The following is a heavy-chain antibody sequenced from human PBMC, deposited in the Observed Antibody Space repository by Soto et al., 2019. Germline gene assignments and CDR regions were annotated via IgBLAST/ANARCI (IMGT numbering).Heavy chain of an antibody. V-gene: IGHV3-53*01. CDR1: GFTVSNNY. CDR3: TQWGACDV. J-gene: IGHJ3*01. CDR2: MYSGGST. Sequence: EVQLVESGGALIQPGGSLILSCAASGFTVSNNYISWVRQAPGKGLEWVSLMYSGGSTHYANSVKGRFTISRDGSKNTVYLQMKSLRAEDTAVYYCTQWGACDVWGQGTMVTVSS. D-gene: IGHD1-26*01.